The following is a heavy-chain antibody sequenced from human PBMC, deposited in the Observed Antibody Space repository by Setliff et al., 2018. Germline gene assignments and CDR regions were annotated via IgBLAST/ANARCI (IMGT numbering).Heavy chain of an antibody. CDR1: GYTFATYG. D-gene: IGHD2-15*01. CDR3: ARLRIEGFGRYYYYYYMDV. J-gene: IGHJ6*03. Sequence: ASVKVSCKASGYTFATYGISWVRQAPGQGLEWLGWVSPYTDNTNYAQNFQGRVTMTTDISGSTAYMDLRSLTSDDTAVYFCARLRIEGFGRYYYYYYMDVWGEGTTVTVSS. V-gene: IGHV1-18*01. CDR2: VSPYTDNT.